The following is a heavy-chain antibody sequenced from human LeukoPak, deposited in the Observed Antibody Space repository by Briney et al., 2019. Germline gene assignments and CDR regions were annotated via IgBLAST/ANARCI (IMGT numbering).Heavy chain of an antibody. CDR3: ARGYYYDSSGYYPPLDY. Sequence: ASVKVSCKASGYTFTSYGISWVRQAPGQGLEWMGWISAYNGNTNYAQKLQGRVTMTTDTSTSTAYMELRSLRSDDTAVYYCARGYYYDSSGYYPPLDYWGQGTLVTVSS. CDR1: GYTFTSYG. CDR2: ISAYNGNT. D-gene: IGHD3-22*01. V-gene: IGHV1-18*01. J-gene: IGHJ4*02.